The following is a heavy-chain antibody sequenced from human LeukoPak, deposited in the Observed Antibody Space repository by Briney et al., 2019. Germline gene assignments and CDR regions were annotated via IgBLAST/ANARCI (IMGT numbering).Heavy chain of an antibody. J-gene: IGHJ4*02. CDR2: IYSGGST. V-gene: IGHV3-53*05. D-gene: IGHD2-2*01. Sequence: GGSLRLSCAASGFTVSSNYMSWVRQAPGKGLEWVSVIYSGGSTYYADSVKGRFTISRDNSKNTLYLQMNSLRAEDTAVYYCASTSGYCSSTSCYPFDYWGQGTLVTVSS. CDR3: ASTSGYCSSTSCYPFDY. CDR1: GFTVSSNY.